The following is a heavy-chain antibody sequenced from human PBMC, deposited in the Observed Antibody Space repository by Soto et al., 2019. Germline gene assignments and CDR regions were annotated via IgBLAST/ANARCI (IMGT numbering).Heavy chain of an antibody. J-gene: IGHJ6*02. D-gene: IGHD3-22*01. CDR1: GNTFMTHG. V-gene: IGHV1-18*04. CDR2: ISAYNDNT. Sequence: QVHLEQSGPEVQKPGASVKVACRASGNTFMTHGISWVRQAPGQGLEWMGWISAYNDNTNYAQKFQGRVSMTTDLSTSTAYMELRSLRSDDTAVYYCATLRTSGYHTHYFFGMDVWGQGTTVAVSS. CDR3: ATLRTSGYHTHYFFGMDV.